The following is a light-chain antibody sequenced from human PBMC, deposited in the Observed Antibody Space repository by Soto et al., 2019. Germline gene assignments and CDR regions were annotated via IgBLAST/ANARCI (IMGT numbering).Light chain of an antibody. Sequence: HCVLTQPASVSGSPGPSVTIDCTGTSRDVYGYYFVPLCRQLPGEAPKLILYRGSDRPSGVSVHFSGSKSGDTASLTVYGLQAEDEADYYCCLYASTTTYIFGPGPKVTVL. V-gene: IGLV2-23*01. J-gene: IGLJ1*01. CDR1: SRDVYGYYF. CDR3: CLYASTTTYI. CDR2: RGS.